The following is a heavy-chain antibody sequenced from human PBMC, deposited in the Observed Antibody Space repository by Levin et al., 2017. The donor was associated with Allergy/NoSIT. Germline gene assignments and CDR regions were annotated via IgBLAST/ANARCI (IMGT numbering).Heavy chain of an antibody. CDR2: VHYSGVA. Sequence: PSETLSLTCTVSGGSISTDMVYWGWIRQPPGKGLEWIGSVHYSGVAYYNPSLKSRVKVYTDTSNNQFSLRLTSVTAADTAVYYCAQGPTYRPPEGGWGQGTTVTVSS. D-gene: IGHD1-14*01. CDR1: GGSISTDMVY. V-gene: IGHV4-39*01. J-gene: IGHJ6*02. CDR3: AQGPTYRPPEGG.